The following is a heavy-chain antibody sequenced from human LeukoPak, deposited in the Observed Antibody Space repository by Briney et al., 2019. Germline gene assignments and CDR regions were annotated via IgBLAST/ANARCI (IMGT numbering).Heavy chain of an antibody. CDR3: AREMSGSNDAFDI. V-gene: IGHV3-13*01. CDR1: GFTLSTYD. D-gene: IGHD3-10*01. Sequence: GGSLRLSCAASGFTLSTYDMHWVRQVTGEALEWVSMIYEAGNTYYTGSVKGRFTISRGNAKNSLYLQMHGLTAGDTAVYYCAREMSGSNDAFDIWGPGTMVTDSS. CDR2: IYEAGNT. J-gene: IGHJ3*02.